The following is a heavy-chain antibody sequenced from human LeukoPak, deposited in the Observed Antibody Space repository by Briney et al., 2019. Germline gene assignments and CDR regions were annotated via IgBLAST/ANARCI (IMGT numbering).Heavy chain of an antibody. CDR2: ISYRGRT. CDR3: ARARSGSYYTFGI. V-gene: IGHV4-59*13. CDR1: DAYIGSSF. D-gene: IGHD1-26*01. Sequence: SETLSLTCSISDAYIGSSFWSWIRLPPGKGLEWIGSISYRGRTNYSPSLKSRATISMDTSKSQLSLVLTSVPAADTALYYCARARSGSYYTFGISGQGTMVTVSS. J-gene: IGHJ3*02.